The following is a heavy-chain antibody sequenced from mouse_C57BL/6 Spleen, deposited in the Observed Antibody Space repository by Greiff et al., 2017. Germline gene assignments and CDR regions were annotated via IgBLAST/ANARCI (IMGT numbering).Heavy chain of an antibody. Sequence: EVKLQESGGGLVKPGGSLKLSCAASGFTFSSYAMSWVRQTPEKRLEWVATISDGGSYTYYPDNVKGRFTISRDNAKNNLYLQMSHLKSEDTAMXYCERDSSGYPRPHFDDWGTGTTLTVSS. D-gene: IGHD3-2*02. V-gene: IGHV5-4*01. CDR1: GFTFSSYA. CDR3: ERDSSGYPRPHFDD. J-gene: IGHJ2*01. CDR2: ISDGGSYT.